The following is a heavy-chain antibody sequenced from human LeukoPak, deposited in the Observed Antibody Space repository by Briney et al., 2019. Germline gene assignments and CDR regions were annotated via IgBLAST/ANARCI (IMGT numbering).Heavy chain of an antibody. Sequence: GGSLRLSCAASGFTFSSYSMNWVRQAPGKGLEWVSSISSSSSYIYYADPVKGRFTISRDNAKNSLYLQMNSLRAEDTAVYYCARVYGTKDYYYYIDVWGKGTTVTVSS. D-gene: IGHD1-1*01. J-gene: IGHJ6*03. CDR1: GFTFSSYS. CDR3: ARVYGTKDYYYYIDV. V-gene: IGHV3-21*01. CDR2: ISSSSSYI.